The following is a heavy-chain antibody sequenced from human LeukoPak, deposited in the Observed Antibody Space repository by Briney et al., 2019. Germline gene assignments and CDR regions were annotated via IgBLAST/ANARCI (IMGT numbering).Heavy chain of an antibody. D-gene: IGHD5-18*01. J-gene: IGHJ4*02. CDR2: INSGSTYT. Sequence: GGSLRLSCAAFGFTFSDYYMSWIRQAPGKGLEWVSYINSGSTYTIYADSVKGRFTISRDNAKKSLFLQMNSLRAEDTAVYYCARAGYSSTSRIDSWGQGTLVTVSS. CDR3: ARAGYSSTSRIDS. CDR1: GFTFSDYY. V-gene: IGHV3-11*06.